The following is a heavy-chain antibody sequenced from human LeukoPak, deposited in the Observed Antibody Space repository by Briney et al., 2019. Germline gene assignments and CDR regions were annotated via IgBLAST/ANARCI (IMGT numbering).Heavy chain of an antibody. D-gene: IGHD3-10*01. CDR1: GFTFSDYY. J-gene: IGHJ6*02. Sequence: PGGSLRLSCAASGFTFSDYYMSWIRQAPGKGLEWVSYISSGGSTIYYADSVKGRFSISRDNAKNSLDLQMNSLRVEDTGVYYCARADYYGSPGHFGMDVWGRGTTVTVSS. V-gene: IGHV3-11*04. CDR2: ISSGGSTI. CDR3: ARADYYGSPGHFGMDV.